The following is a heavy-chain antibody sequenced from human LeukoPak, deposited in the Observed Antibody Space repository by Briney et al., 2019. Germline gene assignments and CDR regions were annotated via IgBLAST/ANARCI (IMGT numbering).Heavy chain of an antibody. V-gene: IGHV4-4*07. CDR3: ARGSTIAAAGPIFDY. Sequence: SETLSLTCAVFGGSFSGYFWSWIRQPAGKGLEWIGRIYTSGSTNYNPSLKSRVTMSVDTSKNQFSLKLSSVTAADTAVYYCARGSTIAAAGPIFDYWGQGTLVTVSS. CDR1: GGSFSGYF. CDR2: IYTSGST. D-gene: IGHD6-13*01. J-gene: IGHJ4*02.